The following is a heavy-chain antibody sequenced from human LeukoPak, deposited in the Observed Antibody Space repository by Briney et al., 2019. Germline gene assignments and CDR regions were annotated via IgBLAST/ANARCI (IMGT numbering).Heavy chain of an antibody. CDR1: GRSFSGYY. CDR2: FNHSGRT. J-gene: IGHJ6*04. Sequence: SETLSLTCAVYGRSFSGYYWSWIRKPPGKGLKWIGEFNHSGRTNYNPSLKSRVTISVDTSKNQFSLKLSSVTAADTAVYYCARVYCSSTSCPYYYYGMDVWGKGTTVTVSS. D-gene: IGHD2-2*01. V-gene: IGHV4-34*01. CDR3: ARVYCSSTSCPYYYYGMDV.